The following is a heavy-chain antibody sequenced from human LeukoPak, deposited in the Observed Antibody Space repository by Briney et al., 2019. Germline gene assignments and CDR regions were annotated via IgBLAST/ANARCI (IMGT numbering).Heavy chain of an antibody. CDR2: IWYDGSNK. D-gene: IGHD6-19*01. CDR1: GFTFSSYG. CDR3: ARDPAQWLVPAEFAY. J-gene: IGHJ4*02. V-gene: IGHV3-33*01. Sequence: AGGSLRLSCAASGFTFSSYGMHWVRQAPGKGLEWVAVIWYDGSNKYYADSVKGRFTISRDNSKNTLYLQMNSLRAEDTAVYYCARDPAQWLVPAEFAYWGQGTLSPSPQ.